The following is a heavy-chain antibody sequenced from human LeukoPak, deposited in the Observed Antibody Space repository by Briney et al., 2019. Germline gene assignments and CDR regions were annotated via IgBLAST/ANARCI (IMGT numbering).Heavy chain of an antibody. CDR2: IWYDGSNK. D-gene: IGHD2-2*01. CDR3: ARVVSSTSFLEGYWFDP. CDR1: GFTFSSYG. V-gene: IGHV3-33*01. J-gene: IGHJ5*02. Sequence: GRSLRLSCAASGFTFSSYGMHWIRQAPGKGLEWVAVIWYDGSNKYYADSVKGRFTISRDNSKNTLHLQMNSLRAEDTAVYYCARVVSSTSFLEGYWFDPWGQGTLVTVSS.